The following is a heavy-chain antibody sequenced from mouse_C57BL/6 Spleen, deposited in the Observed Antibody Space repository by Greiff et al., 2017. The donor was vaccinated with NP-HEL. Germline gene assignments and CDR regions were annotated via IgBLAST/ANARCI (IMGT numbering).Heavy chain of an antibody. CDR3: TRGPLNYFDY. Sequence: EVQRVESGEGLVKPGGSLKLSCAASGFTFSSYAMSWVRQTPEKRLEWVAYISSGGDYIYYADTVKGRFTISRDNARNTRYLQMSSLKSEDTAMYYWTRGPLNYFDYWGQGTTLTVSS. CDR1: GFTFSSYA. CDR2: ISSGGDYI. V-gene: IGHV5-9-1*02. J-gene: IGHJ2*01.